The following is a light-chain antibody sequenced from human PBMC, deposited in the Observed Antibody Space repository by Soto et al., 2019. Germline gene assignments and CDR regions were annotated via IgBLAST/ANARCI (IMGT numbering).Light chain of an antibody. CDR1: QSLIHSDGDTY. J-gene: IGKJ1*01. V-gene: IGKV2-30*02. CDR3: MQGTHWEWT. Sequence: DVVMTQSPLSLPVTLGQPASISCRSSQSLIHSDGDTYLNWFQQRPGQSPRRLIYKVSDRDSGVPERFSGSGSGTDFTLKISRVEAEDVGVYYCMQGTHWEWTFGQGTEVEIK. CDR2: KVS.